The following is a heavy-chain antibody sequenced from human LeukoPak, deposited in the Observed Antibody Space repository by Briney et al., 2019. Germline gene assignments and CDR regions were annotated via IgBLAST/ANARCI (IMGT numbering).Heavy chain of an antibody. CDR3: ARPAYGGGPDAFDI. D-gene: IGHD4-23*01. J-gene: IGHJ3*02. CDR1: GGSISSFY. V-gene: IGHV4-4*07. Sequence: SETLSLTCTGSGGSISSFYWSWIRQPAGKGLGWIGHIYTTGSTYYNPSLKSRLTMSLNPPQHQSSLKLTSIPGADTAVYYCARPAYGGGPDAFDIWGQGTMVTVSS. CDR2: IYTTGST.